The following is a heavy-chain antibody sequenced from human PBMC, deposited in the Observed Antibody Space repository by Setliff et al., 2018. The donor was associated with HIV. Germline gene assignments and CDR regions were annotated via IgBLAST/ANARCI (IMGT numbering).Heavy chain of an antibody. V-gene: IGHV1-3*01. J-gene: IGHJ4*02. CDR1: GYTLTNYA. Sequence: ASVKVSCKVSGYTLTNYAMHWVRQAPGQRLEWMGCINAGNDNTKYSQNFQGRVTITKDTSASTVYMELSSLRSEDTALYYCTRVMGATTGFHDYWGQGTLVTVSS. D-gene: IGHD1-26*01. CDR3: TRVMGATTGFHDY. CDR2: INAGNDNT.